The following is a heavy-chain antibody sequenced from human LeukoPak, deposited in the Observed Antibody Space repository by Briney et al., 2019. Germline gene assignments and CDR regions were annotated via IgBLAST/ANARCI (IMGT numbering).Heavy chain of an antibody. V-gene: IGHV5-51*01. CDR1: GYRFTCYW. Sequence: GESLKISCNCCGYRFTCYWIGWARQLPGKGLEWTGIIYPGYSDTSYSPSFQGQVTISADKSISTAYLQWSSLKASDTAMYYCASPTTVTTIAFDIWGKGTMVTVSS. D-gene: IGHD4-17*01. J-gene: IGHJ3*02. CDR3: ASPTTVTTIAFDI. CDR2: IYPGYSDT.